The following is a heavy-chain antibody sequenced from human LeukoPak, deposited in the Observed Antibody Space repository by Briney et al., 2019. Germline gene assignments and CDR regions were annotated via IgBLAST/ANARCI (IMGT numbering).Heavy chain of an antibody. J-gene: IGHJ4*02. CDR2: IKQDGSEK. D-gene: IGHD5-12*01. Sequence: GGSLRLSCAASGFTFSSYWMSWVRQAPGKGLEWVANIKQDGSEKYYVGSVKGRFTISRDNAKNSLYLQMNSLRAEDTAVYYCARARTRGYSGYGEGYWGQGTLVTVSS. CDR3: ARARTRGYSGYGEGY. CDR1: GFTFSSYW. V-gene: IGHV3-7*03.